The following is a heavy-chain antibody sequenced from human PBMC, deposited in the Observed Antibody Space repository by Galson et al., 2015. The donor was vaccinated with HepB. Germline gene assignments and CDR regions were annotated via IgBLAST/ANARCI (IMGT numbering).Heavy chain of an antibody. CDR2: ISYDGSNK. V-gene: IGHV3-30*04. CDR3: ARAEHIEFGELHNWFDP. Sequence: SLRLSCAASGFTFSSYAMHWVRQAPGKGLEWVAVISYDGSNKYYADSVKGRFTISRDNSKNTLYLQMNSLRAEDTAVYYCARAEHIEFGELHNWFDPWGQGTLVTVSS. D-gene: IGHD3-10*01. J-gene: IGHJ5*02. CDR1: GFTFSSYA.